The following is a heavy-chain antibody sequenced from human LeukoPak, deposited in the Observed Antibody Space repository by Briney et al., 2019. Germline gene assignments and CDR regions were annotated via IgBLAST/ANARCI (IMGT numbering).Heavy chain of an antibody. CDR1: GGSISSYY. D-gene: IGHD5-24*01. Sequence: PSETLSLTCTVSGGSISSYYWNWIRQPAGKGLEWIGRTYITGSGTTNYNPSLKSRVTMSVDTSRNEFSLKVTSMTAADTAVYYCARHGFALIQPDMATTESDYWGHGTLVTVSS. CDR2: TYITGSGTT. CDR3: ARHGFALIQPDMATTESDY. V-gene: IGHV4-4*07. J-gene: IGHJ4*01.